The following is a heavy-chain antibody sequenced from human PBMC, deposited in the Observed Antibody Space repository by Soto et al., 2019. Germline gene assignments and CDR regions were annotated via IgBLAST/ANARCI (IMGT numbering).Heavy chain of an antibody. V-gene: IGHV4-61*01. CDR2: VYYSGTT. Sequence: PSETLSLPCSVSGGPVSDKTYYWSWIRQPPGKRLEWIGYVYYSGTTNYNPSLKSRVTISVDMSKNQFSLRLSSVTTADTALYYCARTTAVPNSLRSRYFFDYWGQGTLVTVSS. J-gene: IGHJ4*02. D-gene: IGHD4-17*01. CDR1: GGPVSDKTYY. CDR3: ARTTAVPNSLRSRYFFDY.